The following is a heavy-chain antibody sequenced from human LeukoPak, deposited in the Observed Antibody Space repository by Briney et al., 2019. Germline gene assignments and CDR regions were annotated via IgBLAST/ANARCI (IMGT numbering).Heavy chain of an antibody. CDR1: GFSLSDYE. D-gene: IGHD3-9*01. Sequence: GGSLRLSCAASGFSLSDYEIHWVRQAPGKGLEWVAVISYDGSEEYFADSVKGRFTISRENSKNTLSLEMNSLRPEDTAVYYCARMPTSFYDILTGYFDYWGQGTLVTVSS. CDR3: ARMPTSFYDILTGYFDY. V-gene: IGHV3-30*04. J-gene: IGHJ4*02. CDR2: ISYDGSEE.